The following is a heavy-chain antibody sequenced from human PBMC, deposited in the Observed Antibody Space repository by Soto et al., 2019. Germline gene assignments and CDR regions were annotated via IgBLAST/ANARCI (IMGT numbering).Heavy chain of an antibody. CDR1: GYTFTSYG. CDR2: ISAYNGNT. V-gene: IGHV1-18*01. D-gene: IGHD3-22*01. J-gene: IGHJ4*02. Sequence: ASVKVSCKASGYTFTSYGTSWVRQAPGQGLEWMGWISAYNGNTNYAQKLQGRVTMTTDTSTSTAYMELRSLRSDDTAVYYCARGYKYYYDSSGSVYWGQGTLVTVSS. CDR3: ARGYKYYYDSSGSVY.